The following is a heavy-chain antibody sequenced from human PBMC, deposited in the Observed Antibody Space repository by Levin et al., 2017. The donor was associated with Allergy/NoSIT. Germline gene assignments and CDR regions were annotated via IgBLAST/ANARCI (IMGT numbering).Heavy chain of an antibody. Sequence: GGSLRLSCEASGFTFSSYAMSWVRQAPGKGLEWVSAISGSGGSTYYADSVKGRFTISRDNFKNTLYLQMNSLRAEDTAVYYCAKPYCSSTSCYTRAFDIWGQGTMVTVSS. CDR1: GFTFSSYA. CDR3: AKPYCSSTSCYTRAFDI. V-gene: IGHV3-23*01. J-gene: IGHJ3*02. D-gene: IGHD2-2*02. CDR2: ISGSGGST.